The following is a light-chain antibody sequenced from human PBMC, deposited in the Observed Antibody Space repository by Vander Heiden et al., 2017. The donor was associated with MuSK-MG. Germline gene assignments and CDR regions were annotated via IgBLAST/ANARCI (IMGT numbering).Light chain of an antibody. CDR3: QQYDNFPYT. CDR1: QDISKY. Sequence: DTQMTQSPSSLSASVGDRITITCQASQDISKYVNWYQQKPGKVPNLLIYDASNLETGVPSRFSGSRSGTDFTFTISSLQSEDVATYYCQQYDNFPYTFGQGTKLEFK. CDR2: DAS. J-gene: IGKJ2*01. V-gene: IGKV1-33*01.